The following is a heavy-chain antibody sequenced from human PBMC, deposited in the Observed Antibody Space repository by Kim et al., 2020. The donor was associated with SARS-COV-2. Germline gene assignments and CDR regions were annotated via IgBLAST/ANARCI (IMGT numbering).Heavy chain of an antibody. CDR3: ARDYDFWSGRSSYYFDY. J-gene: IGHJ4*02. V-gene: IGHV3-30*01. Sequence: VKGRFTISRDNSKNTLYLQMNSLRAEDTAVYYCARDYDFWSGRSSYYFDYWGQGTLVTVSS. D-gene: IGHD3-3*01.